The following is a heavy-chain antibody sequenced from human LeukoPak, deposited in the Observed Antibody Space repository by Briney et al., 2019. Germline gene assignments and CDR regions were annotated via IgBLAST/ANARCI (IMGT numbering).Heavy chain of an antibody. V-gene: IGHV4-39*01. D-gene: IGHD2-15*01. J-gene: IGHJ6*03. CDR1: GDSISSSPYY. Sequence: PSETLSLTCTVSGDSISSSPYYWGWIRQPPGKGLEWIGEINHSGSTNYNPSLKSRVTISVDTSKNQFSLKLSSVTAADTAVYYCARHLLSRPNYYYYYYMDVWGKGTTVTISS. CDR2: INHSGST. CDR3: ARHLLSRPNYYYYYYMDV.